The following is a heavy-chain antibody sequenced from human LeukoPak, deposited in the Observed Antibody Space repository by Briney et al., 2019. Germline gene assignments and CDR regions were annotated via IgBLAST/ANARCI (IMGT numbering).Heavy chain of an antibody. Sequence: GASVKVSCKTSGYTLTSYYIHWVRQAPGQGLEWMGIINPSSGATNYAQKFQGRVTMTRDTSTSTVYMELSSQRSEDTAVYYCARATNFYYYHGMDVWGQGTTVTVSS. V-gene: IGHV1-46*01. J-gene: IGHJ6*02. D-gene: IGHD1-26*01. CDR3: ARATNFYYYHGMDV. CDR2: INPSSGAT. CDR1: GYTLTSYY.